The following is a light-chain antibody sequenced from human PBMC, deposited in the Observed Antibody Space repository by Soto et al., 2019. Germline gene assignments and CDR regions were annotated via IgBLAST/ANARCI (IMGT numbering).Light chain of an antibody. J-gene: IGLJ1*01. V-gene: IGLV2-8*01. CDR2: EVN. Sequence: QSALTQPPSASGSPGQSVTISCTGTSSDVGGNNFVSWYQQHPGKAPKLMIYEVNKRPSGVPDRFSGSKSGNTASLTVSGLQAEDEADYYCSSYAGSSNYVFGAGTKLTVL. CDR1: SSDVGGNNF. CDR3: SSYAGSSNYV.